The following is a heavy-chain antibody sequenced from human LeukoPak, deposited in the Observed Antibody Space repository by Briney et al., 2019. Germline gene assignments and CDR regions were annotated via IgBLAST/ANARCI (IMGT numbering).Heavy chain of an antibody. Sequence: PGGSLRLSCAASGFTFSSYAMSRVRQAPGKGLEWVSGFSGSGGSTYYADSVKGRFIISRDNSKNTLYLQMNSLRAEDTAVYYCAKGVGSWFYFNYWGQGTLVTVSS. CDR2: FSGSGGST. D-gene: IGHD6-13*01. CDR3: AKGVGSWFYFNY. V-gene: IGHV3-23*01. J-gene: IGHJ4*02. CDR1: GFTFSSYA.